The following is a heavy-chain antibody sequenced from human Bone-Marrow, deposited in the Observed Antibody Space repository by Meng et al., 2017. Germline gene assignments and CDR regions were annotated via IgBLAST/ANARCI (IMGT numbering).Heavy chain of an antibody. CDR2: INHSGST. Sequence: QVQLPQWGAGLLKPSETLSLTCAVYGGSFSGYYWSWIRQPPGKGLEWIGEINHSGSTNYNPSLKSRVTISVDTSKNQFSLKLSSVTAADTAVYYCARTRGYSYGYYGYWGQGTLVTVSS. CDR1: GGSFSGYY. D-gene: IGHD5-18*01. V-gene: IGHV4-34*01. CDR3: ARTRGYSYGYYGY. J-gene: IGHJ4*02.